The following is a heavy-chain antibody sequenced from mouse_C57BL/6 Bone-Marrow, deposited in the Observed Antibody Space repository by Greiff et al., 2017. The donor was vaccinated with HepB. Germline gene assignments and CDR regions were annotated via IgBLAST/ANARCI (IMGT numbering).Heavy chain of an antibody. CDR1: GYAFSSSW. CDR3: AGGIYYDYDGAPFAY. CDR2: IYPGDGDT. V-gene: IGHV1-82*01. D-gene: IGHD2-4*01. J-gene: IGHJ3*01. Sequence: VQLQQSGPELVKPGASVKISCKASGYAFSSSWMNWVKQRPGKGLEWIGRIYPGDGDTNYNGKFKGKATLTADKSSSTAYMQLSSLTSEDSAVYFCAGGIYYDYDGAPFAYWGQGTLVTVSA.